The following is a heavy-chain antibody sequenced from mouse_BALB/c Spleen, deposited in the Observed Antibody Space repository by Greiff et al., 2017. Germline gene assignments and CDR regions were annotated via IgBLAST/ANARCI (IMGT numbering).Heavy chain of an antibody. V-gene: IGHV5-6-4*01. D-gene: IGHD2-2*01. Sequence: EVQGVESGGGLVKPGGSLKLSCAASGFTFSSYTMSWVRQTPEKRLEWVATISSGGSYTYYPDSVKGRFTISRDNAKNTLYLQMSSLKSEDTAMYYCTRDGKDYGYERSYYAMDYWGQGTSVTVSS. CDR1: GFTFSSYT. CDR3: TRDGKDYGYERSYYAMDY. CDR2: ISSGGSYT. J-gene: IGHJ4*01.